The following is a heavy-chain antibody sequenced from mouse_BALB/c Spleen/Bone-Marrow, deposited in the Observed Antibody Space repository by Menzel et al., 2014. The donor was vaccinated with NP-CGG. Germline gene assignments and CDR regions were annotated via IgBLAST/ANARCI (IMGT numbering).Heavy chain of an antibody. D-gene: IGHD1-2*01. V-gene: IGHV1-69*01. CDR3: ARSAGYWYFDV. CDR2: IDTSDSYT. CDR1: GYTFTDYW. J-gene: IGHJ1*01. Sequence: LVESGAELVMPGASVKMSCKASGYTFTDYWMHWVKQRPGQGLEWIGAIDTSDSYTSYNQKFKGKATLTVDESSSTAYMQLSSLTSGDSAVYYCARSAGYWYFDVWGAGTTVTVSS.